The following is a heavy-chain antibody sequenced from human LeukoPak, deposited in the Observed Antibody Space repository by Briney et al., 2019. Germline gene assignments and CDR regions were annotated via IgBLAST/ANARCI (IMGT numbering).Heavy chain of an antibody. Sequence: PSGTLSLTCLVSGGTISSNSYYWGWLRQPPGMGLEWIANIYYSGNTYYNPSLKSRVNISVDTSKNQFSLNLSYVTAGDTADYFCVSARHNIMVYHFDLWGRGTLVTVSS. D-gene: IGHD3-10*01. CDR2: IYYSGNT. V-gene: IGHV4-39*01. CDR3: VSARHNIMVYHFDL. J-gene: IGHJ2*01. CDR1: GGTISSNSYY.